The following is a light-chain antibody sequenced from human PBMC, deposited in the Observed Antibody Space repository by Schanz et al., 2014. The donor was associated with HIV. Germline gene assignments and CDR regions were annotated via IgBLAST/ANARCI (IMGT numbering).Light chain of an antibody. CDR2: EVS. Sequence: QSVLTQPPSASGSPGQSVNISCTGTSSDVGGYYYVSWYQQHPGKAPKLMIYEVSKRPSGVPDRFSGSKSGNTASLTVSGLQAEDEADYYCAAWDDGLSGRVFGGGTKLTVL. CDR3: AAWDDGLSGRV. CDR1: SSDVGGYYY. J-gene: IGLJ2*01. V-gene: IGLV2-8*01.